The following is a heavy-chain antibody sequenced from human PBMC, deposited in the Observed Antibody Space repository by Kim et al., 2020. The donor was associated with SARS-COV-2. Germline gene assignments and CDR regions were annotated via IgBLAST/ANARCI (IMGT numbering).Heavy chain of an antibody. D-gene: IGHD3-10*02. CDR1: GFTFSSDS. CDR2: ISSSSSSI. Sequence: GGSLRLSCAASGFTFSSDSMNWVRQAPGKGLEWVSSISSSSSSIYDADSVKGRFTISRDNAKNSLYLQMNSLRAEDTAVYYCARAEGTTMFYFDYWGQGTLVTVSS. CDR3: ARAEGTTMFYFDY. V-gene: IGHV3-21*01. J-gene: IGHJ4*02.